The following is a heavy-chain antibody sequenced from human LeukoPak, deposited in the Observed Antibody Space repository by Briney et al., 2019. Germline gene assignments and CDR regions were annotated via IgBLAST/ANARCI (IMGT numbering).Heavy chain of an antibody. CDR1: GFTFSSYA. D-gene: IGHD4-17*01. J-gene: IGHJ4*02. CDR3: ARDPTPGNYGDYVGYFDY. Sequence: QPGGSLRLSCAASGFTFSSYAMHWVRQAPGKGLEWVAVISYDGSNKYYADSVKGRFTISRDNSKNTLYLQMNSLRAEDTAVYYCARDPTPGNYGDYVGYFDYWGQGTLVTVSS. CDR2: ISYDGSNK. V-gene: IGHV3-30-3*01.